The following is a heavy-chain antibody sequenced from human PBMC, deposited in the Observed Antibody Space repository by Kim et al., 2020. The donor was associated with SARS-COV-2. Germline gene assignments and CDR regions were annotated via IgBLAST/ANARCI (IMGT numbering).Heavy chain of an antibody. J-gene: IGHJ6*02. CDR1: GFTFSSYA. CDR3: AKGEGIVVVWGGMDV. D-gene: IGHD2-2*01. V-gene: IGHV3-23*01. CDR2: ISGSGGST. Sequence: GGSLRLSCAASGFTFSSYAMSWVRQAPGKGLEWVSAISGSGGSTYYADSVKGRFTISRDNSKNTLYLQMNSLRAEDTAVYYCAKGEGIVVVWGGMDVWGQGTTVTVSS.